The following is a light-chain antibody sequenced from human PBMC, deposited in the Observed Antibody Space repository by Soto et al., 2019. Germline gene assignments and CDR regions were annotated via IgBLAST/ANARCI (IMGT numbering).Light chain of an antibody. CDR2: DVS. J-gene: IGLJ1*01. V-gene: IGLV2-11*01. CDR1: GSDVVAYNY. CDR3: CSYAGSPYV. Sequence: QSVLTQPRSVSGSPGQSVTISCTGTGSDVVAYNYVSWYQQHPGKAPKFIIYDVSKRPSGVPDRFSGSKSGNTASLTITGLQAEDEAEYYCCSYAGSPYVFGTGTKVTVL.